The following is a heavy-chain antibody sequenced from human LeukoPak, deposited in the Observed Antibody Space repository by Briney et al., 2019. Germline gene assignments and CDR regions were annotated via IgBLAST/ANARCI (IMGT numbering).Heavy chain of an antibody. Sequence: PGGSLRLSCAASGFTFSNYAMTWVRQAPGQGLQWVSSISDSGTSTDYADSVKGRFTIARDNSKNTVYLQMNSLRAGDTAVYYCAKGPRYCSSTSCYRGDYWGQGTLVTVSS. CDR1: GFTFSNYA. D-gene: IGHD2-2*01. CDR3: AKGPRYCSSTSCYRGDY. J-gene: IGHJ4*02. V-gene: IGHV3-23*01. CDR2: ISDSGTST.